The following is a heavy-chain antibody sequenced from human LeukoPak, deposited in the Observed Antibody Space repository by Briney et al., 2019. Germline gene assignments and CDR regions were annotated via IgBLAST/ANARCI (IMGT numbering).Heavy chain of an antibody. J-gene: IGHJ4*02. V-gene: IGHV5-51*01. Sequence: GESLKISCKGSGYSFTSYWIGWVRQMPGKGLEWMGIIYPGDSDTRYSPSFQGQVTISADKSISTAYLQWSSLKASDTAMYYCARCTTGRTFGSLREIKRSREIDYWGQGTLVTVSS. CDR1: GYSFTSYW. D-gene: IGHD1-1*01. CDR2: IYPGDSDT. CDR3: ARCTTGRTFGSLREIKRSREIDY.